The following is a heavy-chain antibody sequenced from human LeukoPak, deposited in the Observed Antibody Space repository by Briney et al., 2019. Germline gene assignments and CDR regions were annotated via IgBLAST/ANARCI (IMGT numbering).Heavy chain of an antibody. V-gene: IGHV4-59*01. CDR3: ARVQSNYYGSGSYYPFDY. J-gene: IGHJ4*02. CDR1: GGSIRSYY. D-gene: IGHD3-10*01. CDR2: IYYSGST. Sequence: SETLSLTCTVSGGSIRSYYWSWIRQPPGKGLEWIGYIYYSGSTNYNPSLKSRVTISVDTSKNQFSLKLSSVTAADTAVYYCARVQSNYYGSGSYYPFDYWGQGTLVTVCS.